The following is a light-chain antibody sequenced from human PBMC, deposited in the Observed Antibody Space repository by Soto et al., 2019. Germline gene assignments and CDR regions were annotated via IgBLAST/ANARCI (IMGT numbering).Light chain of an antibody. Sequence: AIRMTQSPSSFSASTGDRVTITCRASQGISSYLAWYQQKPGKAPKLLIYAASTLQSGVPSRFIGSGSRTDFTLTISCLQSEDFATYYCQQHYSYPLTFGGGTKVEIK. CDR3: QQHYSYPLT. CDR1: QGISSY. V-gene: IGKV1-8*01. J-gene: IGKJ4*01. CDR2: AAS.